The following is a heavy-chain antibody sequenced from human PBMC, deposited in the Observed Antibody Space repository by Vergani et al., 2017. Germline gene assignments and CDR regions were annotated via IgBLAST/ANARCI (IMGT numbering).Heavy chain of an antibody. Sequence: QVQLVQSGAEVKKPESSVKVSCKASGGTFSSYTISWVRQAPGQGLEWMGRIIPILGIANYAQKFQGRVTITADKSTSTAYMELSSLRSEDTAVYYCARGGPPNYYDDSSGYYQYWGQGTLVTVSS. V-gene: IGHV1-69*02. CDR2: IIPILGIA. CDR1: GGTFSSYT. CDR3: ARGGPPNYYDDSSGYYQY. J-gene: IGHJ4*02. D-gene: IGHD3-22*01.